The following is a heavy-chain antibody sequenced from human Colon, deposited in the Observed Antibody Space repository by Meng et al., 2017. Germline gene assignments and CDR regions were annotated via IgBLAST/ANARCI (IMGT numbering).Heavy chain of an antibody. CDR2: TYYRSEWQN. J-gene: IGHJ4*02. CDR3: TTWYGEY. Sequence: VQLQQSGPGLVKPSQTLSLTCASSGDSVSSNRALWHWVRQSPSRGLEWLGQTYYRSEWQNHYGVSVKSRITINADTSRNHFSLHLNSVTPEDTAVYYCTTWYGEYWGQGTLVTVSS. V-gene: IGHV6-1*01. CDR1: GDSVSSNRAL. D-gene: IGHD3-10*01.